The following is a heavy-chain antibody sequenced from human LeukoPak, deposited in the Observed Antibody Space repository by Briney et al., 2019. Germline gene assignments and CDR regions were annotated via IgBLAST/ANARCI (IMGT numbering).Heavy chain of an antibody. CDR1: GYTFTVYY. J-gene: IGHJ3*02. D-gene: IGHD2/OR15-2a*01. CDR2: INPNSGGT. V-gene: IGHV1-2*02. Sequence: RASVKVSFKASGYTFTVYYMHWVRQAPGQGLEWMGWINPNSGGTNYAQKFQGRVTMTRDTSISTAYMELSRLRSDDTAVYYCARDNIHDAFDIWGQGTMVTVSS. CDR3: ARDNIHDAFDI.